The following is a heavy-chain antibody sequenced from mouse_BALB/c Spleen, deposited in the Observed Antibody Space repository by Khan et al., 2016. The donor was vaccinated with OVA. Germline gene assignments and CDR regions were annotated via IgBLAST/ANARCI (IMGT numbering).Heavy chain of an antibody. V-gene: IGHV2-9-2*01. CDR2: IWTGGGT. Sequence: QVQLKESGPGLVAPSQSLSITCTVSGFSLTSYDISWIRQPPGKGLEWLGVIWTGGGTNYTSAFMSRLSISKDNSKSQVFLKMNSLQNDDTAMYYCVRRGNYYGSFYWYFDVWGAGTTVTVSS. J-gene: IGHJ1*01. CDR1: GFSLTSYD. CDR3: VRRGNYYGSFYWYFDV. D-gene: IGHD1-1*01.